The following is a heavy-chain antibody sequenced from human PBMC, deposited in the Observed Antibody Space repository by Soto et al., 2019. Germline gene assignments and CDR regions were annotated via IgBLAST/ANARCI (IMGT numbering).Heavy chain of an antibody. CDR2: THYRSKWYN. D-gene: IGHD3-10*01. CDR3: ARGGTYGSGSYSVFDY. Sequence: SQTLSLTCAISGDSVSSNNAAWNWIRQSPSRGLEWLGRTHYRSKWYNDFTVSVKSRITTNPDTSNNQVSLHLNSVTPEDTAIYYCARGGTYGSGSYSVFDYWGQGIMGTVSS. CDR1: GDSVSSNNAA. J-gene: IGHJ4*02. V-gene: IGHV6-1*01.